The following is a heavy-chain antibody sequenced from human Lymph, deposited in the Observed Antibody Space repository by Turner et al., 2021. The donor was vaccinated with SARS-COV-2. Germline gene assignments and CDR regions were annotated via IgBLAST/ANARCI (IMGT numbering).Heavy chain of an antibody. CDR1: GGSISRYY. Sequence: QVQLQESGPGLVRPSETLSLTCTVSGGSISRYYWSWIRQPPGKGLGWIGYIHYSGSTNYNLSLKSRVTISVDTSKNQFSLKLSSVTAADTAVYYCARHGFSGWYGGGMDVWGQGTTVTVSS. V-gene: IGHV4-59*08. J-gene: IGHJ6*02. CDR3: ARHGFSGWYGGGMDV. D-gene: IGHD6-19*01. CDR2: IHYSGST.